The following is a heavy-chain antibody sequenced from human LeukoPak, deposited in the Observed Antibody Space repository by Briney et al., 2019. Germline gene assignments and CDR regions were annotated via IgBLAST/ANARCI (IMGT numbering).Heavy chain of an antibody. CDR1: GFTLSNHA. CDR3: AKDRVDGSGSQFDS. CDR2: ISGSGAMT. J-gene: IGHJ4*02. Sequence: GGSLRLSCAASGFTLSNHALIWVRQAPGKGLEWVSSISGSGAMTYYADSVKGRFTISRDNAMNTLYLQMTSLRAGDTAVYYCAKDRVDGSGSQFDSWGQGSLVIVSS. V-gene: IGHV3-23*01. D-gene: IGHD3-10*01.